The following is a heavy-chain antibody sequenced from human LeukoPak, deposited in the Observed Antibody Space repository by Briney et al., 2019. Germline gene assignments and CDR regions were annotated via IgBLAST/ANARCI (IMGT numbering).Heavy chain of an antibody. CDR3: AKIAVALLNSMDV. CDR2: INHSGST. Sequence: SETLSLTCAVYGGSFSGYYWSWIRQPPGKGLEWIGEINHSGSTNYNPSLKSRVTISVDTSKNQFSLKLSSVTAADTAVYYCAKIAVALLNSMDVWGQGTTVTVPS. D-gene: IGHD6-19*01. J-gene: IGHJ6*02. CDR1: GGSFSGYY. V-gene: IGHV4-34*01.